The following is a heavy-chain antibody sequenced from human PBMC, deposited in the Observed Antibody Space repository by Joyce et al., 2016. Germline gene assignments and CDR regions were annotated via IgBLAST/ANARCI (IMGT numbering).Heavy chain of an antibody. D-gene: IGHD2-15*01. CDR3: ARTLAHCRGGSCY. Sequence: QVQLVQSGAEVKKPGASVMVSCKASGYPFTEYYSHWVRQAPGQGLEWMGWINPNRGDTNYAQKFQGRVTMTRDTSISTAHMELSSLRSDDTAVYYCARTLAHCRGGSCYWAQGTLLTVSS. J-gene: IGHJ4*02. V-gene: IGHV1-2*02. CDR1: GYPFTEYY. CDR2: INPNRGDT.